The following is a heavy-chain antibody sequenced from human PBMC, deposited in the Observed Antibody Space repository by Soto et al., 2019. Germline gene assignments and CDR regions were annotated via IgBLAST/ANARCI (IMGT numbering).Heavy chain of an antibody. J-gene: IGHJ4*02. CDR3: ARGTTEEALDY. Sequence: QVQLVQSGAEVKKPGASVKVSCKASGYTFTSYGISWVRQAPGQGLEWMGWISAYAQKLHGRVTMTTDTATSTADMELRSLRSVDTAVYYCARGTTEEALDYWGQGTLVTVSS. V-gene: IGHV1-18*01. CDR1: GYTFTSYG. CDR2: ISA. D-gene: IGHD1-1*01.